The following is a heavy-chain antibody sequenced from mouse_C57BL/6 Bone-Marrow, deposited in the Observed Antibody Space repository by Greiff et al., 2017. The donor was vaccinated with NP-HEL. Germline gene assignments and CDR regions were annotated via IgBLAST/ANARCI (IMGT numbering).Heavy chain of an antibody. CDR2: IWTGGGT. J-gene: IGHJ4*01. CDR3: ARKGYYGSRGDYAMDY. CDR1: WFSLTSYA. V-gene: IGHV2-9-1*01. Sequence: QVQLKESGPGLVAPSQSLSITCTVSWFSLTSYAISWVRQPPGKGLEWLGVIWTGGGTNYNSALNSRLSISKNNSKTQVFLKRNSLQTDDTARYYCARKGYYGSRGDYAMDYWGQGTSVAVSS. D-gene: IGHD1-1*01.